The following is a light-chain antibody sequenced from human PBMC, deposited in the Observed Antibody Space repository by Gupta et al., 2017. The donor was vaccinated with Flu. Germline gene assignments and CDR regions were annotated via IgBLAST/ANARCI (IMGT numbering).Light chain of an antibody. CDR2: VAS. Sequence: PSFLSASVGDRVTISCRASQGISNYLAWYQQKPGKAPNLLIYVASTLQSGVPSRFSGSASGTDFTLTISSLQPEDFGTYYCQQLNSYPPTFGQGTKLEI. J-gene: IGKJ2*01. CDR1: QGISNY. V-gene: IGKV1-9*01. CDR3: QQLNSYPPT.